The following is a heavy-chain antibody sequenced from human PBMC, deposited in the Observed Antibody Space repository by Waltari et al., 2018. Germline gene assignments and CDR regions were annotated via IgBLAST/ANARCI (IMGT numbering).Heavy chain of an antibody. CDR1: GFTFSSYE. V-gene: IGHV3-48*03. J-gene: IGHJ4*02. D-gene: IGHD3-16*01. CDR2: ISRSGRTT. CDR3: AREGGDGDFDY. Sequence: EVQLVESGGGLVQPGGSLRLSCAASGFTFSSYEMNWVRHVPGKGLEWVSYISRSGRTTYYADAVKCRFTSTRDNDKNSLYLQMNSLRAEDRAVYYCAREGGDGDFDYWGQGTLVTVSS.